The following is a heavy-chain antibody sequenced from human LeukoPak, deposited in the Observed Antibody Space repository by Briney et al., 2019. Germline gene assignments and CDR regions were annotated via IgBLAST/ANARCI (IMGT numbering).Heavy chain of an antibody. CDR1: GGSFSVYY. CDR2: ITHSGST. V-gene: IGHV4-34*01. CDR3: ASQTVVVPAWYFDL. J-gene: IGHJ2*01. Sequence: SETLSLTCAVYGGSFSVYYWIGIRQPPGKGLECVGEITHSGSTNYNPSLKSRVPTSVDTSTKQFSLKLSSVPAAHTAVYYCASQTVVVPAWYFDLWGRRTLVTVSS. D-gene: IGHD2-15*01.